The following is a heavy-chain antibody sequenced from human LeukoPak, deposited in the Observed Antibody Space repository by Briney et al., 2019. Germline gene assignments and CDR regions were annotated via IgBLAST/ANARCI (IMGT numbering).Heavy chain of an antibody. V-gene: IGHV1-18*01. CDR1: GYTFTTYG. J-gene: IGHJ6*03. CDR3: ARAGSYYYMDV. Sequence: ASVKVSCEASGYTFTTYGISWVRQAPGQGLEWMGWIDAYNGNTNYAQNLQGRVTMTTDTSTSTAYMELRSLRSDDTAVYYCARAGSYYYMDVWGKGTTVTVSS. D-gene: IGHD1-1*01. CDR2: IDAYNGNT.